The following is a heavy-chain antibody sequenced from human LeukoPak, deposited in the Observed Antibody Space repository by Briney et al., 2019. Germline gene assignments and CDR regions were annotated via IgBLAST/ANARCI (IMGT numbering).Heavy chain of an antibody. V-gene: IGHV1-69*04. Sequence: GSSVNVSCKASGGTFNIYAISWVRQAPGQRLEWMGRIIPIFGIVNYAQEFQGRVTITADKSTSTAYMELSSLRSEDTAVYYCARDHGLDTAMVGGAFDIWGQGTMVTVSS. J-gene: IGHJ3*02. CDR1: GGTFNIYA. CDR3: ARDHGLDTAMVGGAFDI. CDR2: IIPIFGIV. D-gene: IGHD5-18*01.